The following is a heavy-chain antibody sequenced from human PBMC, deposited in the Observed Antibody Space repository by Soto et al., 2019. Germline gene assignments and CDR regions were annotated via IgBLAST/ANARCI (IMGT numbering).Heavy chain of an antibody. J-gene: IGHJ5*02. CDR3: ARNRNAGWFDP. CDR2: IYGGDSDV. CDR1: GYDLFTLL. Sequence: GALKSSLSGSGYDLFTLLGVWVRQTPGKGLEWMGVIYGGDSDVTYSQSFQGQVTISVDRSRNTAYLHWSSLRASDTAIYYCARNRNAGWFDPWGQGTPVTV. V-gene: IGHV5-51*01.